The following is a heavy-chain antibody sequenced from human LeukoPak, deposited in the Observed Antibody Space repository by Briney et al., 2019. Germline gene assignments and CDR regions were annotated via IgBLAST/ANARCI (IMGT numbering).Heavy chain of an antibody. V-gene: IGHV4-59*11. CDR1: GGSISGHY. J-gene: IGHJ4*02. Sequence: PSETLSLTCTVSGGSISGHYWSWIRHPPGKGLEWIGYFSSTGSTNYNPSLKSRVTISGDPSKNQFSLKLSSVTAADTAVYYCARGNAYTYYWGQGTLVTVSP. CDR2: FSSTGST. D-gene: IGHD5-24*01. CDR3: ARGNAYTYY.